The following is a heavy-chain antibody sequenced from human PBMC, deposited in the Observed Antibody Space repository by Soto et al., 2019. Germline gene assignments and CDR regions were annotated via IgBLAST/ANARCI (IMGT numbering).Heavy chain of an antibody. CDR2: IIPILGIA. CDR1: GGTFSSYT. Sequence: SVKVSCKASGGTFSSYTISWVRQAPGQGLEWMGRIIPILGIANYAQKFQGRVTITADKSTSTAYMELSSLRSEDTAVYYCARVRYNWNDGFDYWGQGTLVTVSS. V-gene: IGHV1-69*02. D-gene: IGHD1-1*01. CDR3: ARVRYNWNDGFDY. J-gene: IGHJ4*02.